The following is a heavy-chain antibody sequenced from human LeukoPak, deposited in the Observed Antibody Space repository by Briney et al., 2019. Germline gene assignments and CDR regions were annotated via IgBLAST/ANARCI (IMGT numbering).Heavy chain of an antibody. D-gene: IGHD3-3*01. V-gene: IGHV1-8*01. CDR3: ARGFKYYDFWSGYYNPYYYYGMDV. CDR2: MNPNSGNT. Sequence: ASVKVSCKASGYTFTSYDINWVRQATGQGLEWMGWMNPNSGNTGYAQKFQGRVTMTRNTSISTAYMELNSLRSEDTAVYYCARGFKYYDFWSGYYNPYYYYGMDVWGQGTTVTVSS. J-gene: IGHJ6*02. CDR1: GYTFTSYD.